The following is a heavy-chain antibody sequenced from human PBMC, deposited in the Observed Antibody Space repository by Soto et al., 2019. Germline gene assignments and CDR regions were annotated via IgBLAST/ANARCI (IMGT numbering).Heavy chain of an antibody. Sequence: GVSLRLSCAASGFTVSSNYMSWVRQAPGKGLEWVSVIYSGGSTYYADSVKGRFTISRDNSKNTLYLQMNSLRAEDTAVYYCAREGSTRDSNYYYYGKDVWGQGTTVTVSS. CDR2: IYSGGST. CDR1: GFTVSSNY. J-gene: IGHJ6*02. V-gene: IGHV3-53*01. CDR3: AREGSTRDSNYYYYGKDV. D-gene: IGHD2-15*01.